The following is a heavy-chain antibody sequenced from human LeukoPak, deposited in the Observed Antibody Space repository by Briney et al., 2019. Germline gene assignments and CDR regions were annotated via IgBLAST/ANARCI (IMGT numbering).Heavy chain of an antibody. Sequence: GGSLRLSCAASGFTFSSYGMHWVRQAPGKGPEWVAVISYDGSNKYYADSVKGRFTISRDNSKNTLYLQMNSLRAEDTAVYYCAKARTTVVPWYFDYWGQGTLVTVSS. V-gene: IGHV3-30*18. CDR1: GFTFSSYG. J-gene: IGHJ4*02. CDR2: ISYDGSNK. CDR3: AKARTTVVPWYFDY. D-gene: IGHD4-23*01.